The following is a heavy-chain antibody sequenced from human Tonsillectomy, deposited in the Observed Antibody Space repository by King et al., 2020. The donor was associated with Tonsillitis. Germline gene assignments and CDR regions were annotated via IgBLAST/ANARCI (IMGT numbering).Heavy chain of an antibody. CDR2: ICPNSGGT. CDR3: ARDEIVATPSGSAFDL. V-gene: IGHV1-2*02. CDR1: GYTFSDYY. D-gene: IGHD3-10*01. J-gene: IGHJ3*01. Sequence: VQLVESGAEVKKPGASVKISCKASGYTFSDYYIHWVRQAPGQALEWMGWICPNSGGTNYAQKFQGRVTMTRDTSIITAYMEVNSLRSDDTAVYYCARDEIVATPSGSAFDLWGQGTMVTVSS.